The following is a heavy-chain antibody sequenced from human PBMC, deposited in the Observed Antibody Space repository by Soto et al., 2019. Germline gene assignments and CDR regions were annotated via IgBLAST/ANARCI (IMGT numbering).Heavy chain of an antibody. CDR3: ARAFTGPYFYYMDV. D-gene: IGHD3-10*01. CDR2: IYYSGST. CDR1: GGSISTYY. J-gene: IGHJ6*02. V-gene: IGHV4-59*01. Sequence: SETLSLTCTVSGGSISTYYWNWIRQPPGKGLEWIGYIYYSGSTNYNPSLKSRVSMSVHTSKNQFSLKLSSVTAADTAVYYCARAFTGPYFYYMDVWGQGTTVTVSS.